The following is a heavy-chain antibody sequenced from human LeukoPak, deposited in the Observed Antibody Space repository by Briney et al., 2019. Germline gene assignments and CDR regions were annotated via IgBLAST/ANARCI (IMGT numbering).Heavy chain of an antibody. CDR2: INHSGST. J-gene: IGHJ6*04. Sequence: PSETLSLTCAVYGGSFSGYYWSWIRQPPGKGLEWIGEINHSGSTNYNPSLKSRVTISVDTSKNQFSLKLSSVTAADTAVYYCARGYSSSWYSVWGTGTTVTVSS. D-gene: IGHD6-13*01. V-gene: IGHV4-34*01. CDR1: GGSFSGYY. CDR3: ARGYSSSWYSV.